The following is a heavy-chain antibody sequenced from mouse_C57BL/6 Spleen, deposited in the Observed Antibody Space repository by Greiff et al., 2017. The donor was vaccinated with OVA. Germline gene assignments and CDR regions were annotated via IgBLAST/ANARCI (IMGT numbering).Heavy chain of an antibody. J-gene: IGHJ4*01. Sequence: QVQLQQPGAELVKPGASVKLSCKASGYTFTSYWLHWVKQRPGQGLEWIGMIHPSDSDTNYNHKFKGKSTLTVDKSSSTAYMQLSSLTSEDSAVYYCAISGGDYWGQGTSVTVSS. V-gene: IGHV1-74*01. D-gene: IGHD3-1*01. CDR2: IHPSDSDT. CDR1: GYTFTSYW. CDR3: AISGGDY.